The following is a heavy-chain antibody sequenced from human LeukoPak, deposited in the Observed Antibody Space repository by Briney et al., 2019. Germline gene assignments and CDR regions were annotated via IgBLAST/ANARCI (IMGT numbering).Heavy chain of an antibody. CDR1: EFTFSTYV. V-gene: IGHV3-7*01. Sequence: PGGSLRLSCAASEFTFSTYVMTWVRQAPGKGLEWVANIKQDGSGKYYSDSVRGRFTISRDNGKKSLYVQMNSLRVEDTAVYYCAGERPSSSWYDFWGQGTLVTASS. J-gene: IGHJ5*01. CDR2: IKQDGSGK. CDR3: AGERPSSSWYDF. D-gene: IGHD6-13*01.